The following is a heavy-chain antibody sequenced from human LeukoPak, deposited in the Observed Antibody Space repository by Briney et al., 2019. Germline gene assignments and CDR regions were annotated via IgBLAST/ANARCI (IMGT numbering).Heavy chain of an antibody. CDR1: GYTFTSYG. J-gene: IGHJ6*03. CDR2: IIPIFGTA. D-gene: IGHD3-10*01. Sequence: GASVTVSCKASGYTFTSYGISWVRQAPGQGLEWMGGIIPIFGTANYAQKFQGRVTITADESTSTAYMELRSLRSDDTAVYYCARDVTAYYGSGTHYMDVWGKGTTVTISS. V-gene: IGHV1-69*13. CDR3: ARDVTAYYGSGTHYMDV.